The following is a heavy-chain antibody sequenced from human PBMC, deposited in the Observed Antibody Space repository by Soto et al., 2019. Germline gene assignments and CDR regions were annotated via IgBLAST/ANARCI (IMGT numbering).Heavy chain of an antibody. Sequence: SETLSLTCAVSSGSISSSNWWSWVRQPPGKGLEWIGEIYHSGSTNYNPSLKSRVTISVDKSKNQFSLKLSSVTAADTAVYYCARGIQLWFRNTYYYYYMDVWGKGTTVTVSS. CDR2: IYHSGST. J-gene: IGHJ6*03. V-gene: IGHV4-4*02. CDR1: SGSISSSNW. D-gene: IGHD5-18*01. CDR3: ARGIQLWFRNTYYYYYMDV.